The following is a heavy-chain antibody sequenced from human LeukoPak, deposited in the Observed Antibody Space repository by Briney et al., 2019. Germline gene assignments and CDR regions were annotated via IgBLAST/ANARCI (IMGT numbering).Heavy chain of an antibody. CDR1: GYTFTSYD. J-gene: IGHJ5*02. D-gene: IGHD6-13*01. CDR2: MNPNSGNT. Sequence: ASVKVSCKASGYTFTSYDINWVRQATGQGLEWMGWMNPNSGNTGYAQKFQGRVTMTRNTSISTAYMELSSLRSEDTAVYYCASGFNWYSSSWYPNWFDPWGQGTLVTVSS. CDR3: ASGFNWYSSSWYPNWFDP. V-gene: IGHV1-8*01.